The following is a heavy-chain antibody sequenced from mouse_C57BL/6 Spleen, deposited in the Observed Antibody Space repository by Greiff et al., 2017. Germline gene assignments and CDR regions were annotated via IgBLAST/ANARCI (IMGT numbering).Heavy chain of an antibody. D-gene: IGHD2-3*01. Sequence: VQLQQSGAELVKPGASVKISCKASGYAFSSYWMNWVKQRPGKGLEWIGQIYPGDGDTNYNGKFKGKATLTADKSSSTAYMQLSSLTSEDSAVYFCARSWDCYYGVDYWGQGTTLTVSS. J-gene: IGHJ2*01. CDR1: GYAFSSYW. CDR3: ARSWDCYYGVDY. V-gene: IGHV1-80*01. CDR2: IYPGDGDT.